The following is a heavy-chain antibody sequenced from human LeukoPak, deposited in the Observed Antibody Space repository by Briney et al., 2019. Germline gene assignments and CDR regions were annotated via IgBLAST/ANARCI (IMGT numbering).Heavy chain of an antibody. CDR1: GFTFSSYA. CDR2: ISGSGGSR. D-gene: IGHD3-22*01. Sequence: GGSLRLSCAASGFTFSSYAMSWVRQGPGKGLEWVSSISGSGGSRYYADSVKGRFTISRDNAKNSLYLQMNSLRAEDTAVYYCARAGGTMIVVVSPAYDYWGQGTLVTVSS. V-gene: IGHV3-23*01. CDR3: ARAGGTMIVVVSPAYDY. J-gene: IGHJ4*02.